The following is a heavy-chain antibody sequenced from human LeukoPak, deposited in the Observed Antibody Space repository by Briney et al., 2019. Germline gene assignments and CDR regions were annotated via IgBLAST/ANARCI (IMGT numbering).Heavy chain of an antibody. V-gene: IGHV1-2*02. CDR2: IYPNSGGT. Sequence: ASVKVSCKASGYTFTGYYMHWVRQAPGQGLEWMGWIYPNSGGTKYAQKFQGRVTMTRDTSISTAYMELSGLRSDDTAVYYCGTLLSNGPFDYWGQGSLVTVSS. CDR3: GTLLSNGPFDY. J-gene: IGHJ4*02. CDR1: GYTFTGYY.